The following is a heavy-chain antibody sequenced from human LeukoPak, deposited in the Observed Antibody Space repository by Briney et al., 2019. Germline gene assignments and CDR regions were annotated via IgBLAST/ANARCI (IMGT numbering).Heavy chain of an antibody. CDR3: AKNGGKLHSYYMDV. CDR2: ISLIGGST. J-gene: IGHJ6*03. V-gene: IGHV3-23*01. CDR1: GFTFSSYA. D-gene: IGHD4-23*01. Sequence: GGSLRLSCAASGFTFSSYAMSWVRQPPGKGLEWVSTISLIGGSTYCADSVKGRFTISRDNSKNTLYLQMNSLRPEDTAVYYCAKNGGKLHSYYMDVWGKGTTVTIS.